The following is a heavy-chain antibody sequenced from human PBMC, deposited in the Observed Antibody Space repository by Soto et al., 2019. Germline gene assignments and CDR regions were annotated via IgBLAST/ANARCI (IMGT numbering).Heavy chain of an antibody. D-gene: IGHD1-26*01. CDR1: GFSFSSYN. J-gene: IGHJ4*02. Sequence: VGSLRLSCAASGFSFSSYNMNWVRQAPGKGLEWVSYISGSGSTVYYADSVRGRFSISRDNAKFSLYLQMDSLRDEDTAVYYCVCGRYSMTNYWGQGALVTVSS. CDR2: ISGSGSTV. V-gene: IGHV3-48*02. CDR3: VCGRYSMTNY.